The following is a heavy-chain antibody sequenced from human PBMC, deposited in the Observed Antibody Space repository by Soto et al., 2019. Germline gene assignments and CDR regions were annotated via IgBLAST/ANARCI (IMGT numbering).Heavy chain of an antibody. V-gene: IGHV1-18*01. CDR2: ISAYNGNT. CDR1: GYTFTSYG. CDR3: ARDLYSSSWYHYYYGMDV. D-gene: IGHD6-13*01. Sequence: GASVKVSCKASGYTFTSYGISWVRQAPGQGLEWMGWISAYNGNTNYAQKLQGRVTMTTDTSTSTAYMELRSLRSDDTAVYYCARDLYSSSWYHYYYGMDVWGQGTTGTVSS. J-gene: IGHJ6*02.